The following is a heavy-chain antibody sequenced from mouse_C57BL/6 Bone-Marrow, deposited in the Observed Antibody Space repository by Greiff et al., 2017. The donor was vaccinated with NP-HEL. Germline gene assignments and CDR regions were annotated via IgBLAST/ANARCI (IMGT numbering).Heavy chain of an antibody. V-gene: IGHV5-12*01. J-gene: IGHJ4*01. Sequence: EVKLVESGGGLVQPGGSLKLSCAASGFTFSDYYMYWVRQTPEKRLEWVAYISNGGGSTYYPDTVKGRFTISRDNAKNTLYLQMSRLKSEDTAMYYCARDYSGEDYWGQGTSVTVSS. CDR3: ARDYSGEDY. D-gene: IGHD2-13*01. CDR1: GFTFSDYY. CDR2: ISNGGGST.